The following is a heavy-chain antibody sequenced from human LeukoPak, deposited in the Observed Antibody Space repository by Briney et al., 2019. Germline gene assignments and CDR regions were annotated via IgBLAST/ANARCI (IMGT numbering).Heavy chain of an antibody. CDR2: ISAYNGNT. V-gene: IGHV1-18*01. CDR1: GYTFTSYG. J-gene: IGHJ4*02. CDR3: ARDGPGTGYCSGGSCYKSLPSY. D-gene: IGHD2-15*01. Sequence: ALVKVSCKASGYTFTSYGISWVRQAPGQGLEWMGWISAYNGNTNYAQKLQGRVTMTTDTSTSTAYMELRSLRSDDTAVYYCARDGPGTGYCSGGSCYKSLPSYWGQGTLVTVSS.